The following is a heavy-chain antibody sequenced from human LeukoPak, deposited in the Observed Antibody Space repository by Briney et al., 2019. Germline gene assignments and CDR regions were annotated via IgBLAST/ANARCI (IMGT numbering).Heavy chain of an antibody. CDR1: GFRFSSFG. V-gene: IGHV1-18*04. CDR2: ISNYFGVT. Sequence: ASVNVSCKASGFRFSSFGISWVRQAPGQGFEWMGWISNYFGVTHYAEKFEDRVTMTIDKSTTTAYMELRSLTYDDTAIYYCATVPDYSGNGNGDWFDPWGQGTVVIVSS. J-gene: IGHJ5*02. CDR3: ATVPDYSGNGNGDWFDP. D-gene: IGHD4-11*01.